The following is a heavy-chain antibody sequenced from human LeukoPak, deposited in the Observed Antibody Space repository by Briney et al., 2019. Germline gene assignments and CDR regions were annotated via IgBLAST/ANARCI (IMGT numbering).Heavy chain of an antibody. Sequence: ASVKVSCKSSGFTFTDHYIHWVRQGSGQGLEWMGYIGPHSTFTSSPQEFQGRVTMTRDASMSTAYMGLTRLTSDDTAVYYCVREGEGPLSKDFDYWGQGNLVTVSS. CDR1: GFTFTDHY. CDR3: VREGEGPLSKDFDY. J-gene: IGHJ4*02. CDR2: IGPHSTFT. V-gene: IGHV1-2*02. D-gene: IGHD2/OR15-2a*01.